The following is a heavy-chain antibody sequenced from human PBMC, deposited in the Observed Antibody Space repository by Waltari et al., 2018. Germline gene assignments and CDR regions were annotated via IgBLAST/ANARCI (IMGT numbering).Heavy chain of an antibody. CDR3: ARDDVDSSNFGGF. CDR1: VYFFSNYG. CDR2: IYPYNDNT. V-gene: IGHV1-18*01. J-gene: IGHJ4*02. D-gene: IGHD6-13*01. Sequence: QLQQSGAEVKKSGSSVKVSCIASVYFFSNYGIPWVRKAPGQGLEWMGRIYPYNDNTKYEQNLQGRVTMTTDTATTTAYMEIRSLRSDDTAIYYCARDDVDSSNFGGFWGQGTLVTVSS.